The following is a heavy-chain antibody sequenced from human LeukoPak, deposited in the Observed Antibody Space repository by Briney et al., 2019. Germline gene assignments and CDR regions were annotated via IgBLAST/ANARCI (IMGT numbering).Heavy chain of an antibody. V-gene: IGHV3-23*01. J-gene: IGHJ4*02. Sequence: PGGSLRLSCVASGFTFSTFAMNWVRQAPGKGLEWVSTISETGRSTYYADSVKGQFTISRDNSKNTLYLQMNSLRAEDTAVYYCAKDRGYSYGISEYWGQETLLTVPS. CDR1: GFTFSTFA. CDR2: ISETGRST. D-gene: IGHD5-18*01. CDR3: AKDRGYSYGISEY.